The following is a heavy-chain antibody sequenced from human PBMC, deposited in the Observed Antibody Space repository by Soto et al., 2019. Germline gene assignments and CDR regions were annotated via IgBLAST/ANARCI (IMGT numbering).Heavy chain of an antibody. CDR3: ATGGPVPIVAVNPGGLDY. Sequence: ASVKVSCKVSGYTLTELSMHWVRQAPGKGLEWMGGFDPEDGETIYAQKFQGRVTMTEDTSTDTAYMELSSLRSEETAVYYCATGGPVPIVAVNPGGLDYWGQGTLVTVSS. D-gene: IGHD5-12*01. CDR1: GYTLTELS. V-gene: IGHV1-24*01. CDR2: FDPEDGET. J-gene: IGHJ4*02.